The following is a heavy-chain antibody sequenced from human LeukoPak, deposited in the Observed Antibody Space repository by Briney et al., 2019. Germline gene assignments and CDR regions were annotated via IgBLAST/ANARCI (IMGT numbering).Heavy chain of an antibody. V-gene: IGHV3-48*01. J-gene: IGHJ3*02. CDR3: ARESLGGGDDAFDI. D-gene: IGHD2-21*01. Sequence: PGGSLRLSCAASGFTFTSHSFNWVRQAPGKGLEWVSYISTSSSTIYYTDSVRGRFTISRGNAKNSLYLQMNSLRAEDTAVYYCARESLGGGDDAFDIWGQGAMVTVSS. CDR2: ISTSSSTI. CDR1: GFTFTSHS.